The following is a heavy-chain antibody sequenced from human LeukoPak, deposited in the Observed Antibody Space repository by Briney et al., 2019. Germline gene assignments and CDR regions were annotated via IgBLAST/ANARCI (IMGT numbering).Heavy chain of an antibody. J-gene: IGHJ5*02. CDR2: IYYSGST. V-gene: IGHV4-31*03. Sequence: KPSETLSLTCTVSGGSISSGGYYWSWIRQHPGKGLEWIGYIYYSGSTYYNPSLKSRVTIPVDTSKNQFSLKLSSVTAADTAVYYCARDHGDCSSTSCTMAWFDPWGQGTLVTVSS. CDR1: GGSISSGGYY. D-gene: IGHD2-2*01. CDR3: ARDHGDCSSTSCTMAWFDP.